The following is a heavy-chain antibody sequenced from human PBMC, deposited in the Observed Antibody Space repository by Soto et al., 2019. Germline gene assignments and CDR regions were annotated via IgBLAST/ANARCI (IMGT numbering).Heavy chain of an antibody. Sequence: VGSLRLSCASSVCTVSSNYMSCVRHSPGKWLEWVSVIYSGGSTYYADSVKGRFTISRDNSKNTLYLQMNSLRAEDTAVYYCAKDIVDSGSLVFVAYYYYGMEVWGQGTTVIVS. J-gene: IGHJ6*01. D-gene: IGHD1-26*01. CDR3: AKDIVDSGSLVFVAYYYYGMEV. V-gene: IGHV3-53*01. CDR2: IYSGGST. CDR1: VCTVSSNY.